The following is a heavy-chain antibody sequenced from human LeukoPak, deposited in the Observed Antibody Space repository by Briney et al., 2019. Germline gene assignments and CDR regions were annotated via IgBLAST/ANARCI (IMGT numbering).Heavy chain of an antibody. CDR1: GFTFDDYA. D-gene: IGHD6-13*01. Sequence: TGGSLRLSCAASGFTFDDYAMHWVRQAPGKGLEWVSGISWNSGSIGYADSVKGRFTISRDNAKNSLYLQMNSLRAEDTALYYCAKAPPAAAGSGEFDYWGQGTLVTVSS. CDR3: AKAPPAAAGSGEFDY. J-gene: IGHJ4*02. CDR2: ISWNSGSI. V-gene: IGHV3-9*01.